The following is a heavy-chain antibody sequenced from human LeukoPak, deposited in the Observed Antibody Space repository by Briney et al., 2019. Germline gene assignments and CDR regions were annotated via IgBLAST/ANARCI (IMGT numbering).Heavy chain of an antibody. CDR2: INSSGSTI. D-gene: IGHD5-18*01. J-gene: IGHJ5*01. CDR1: GFTVSSYE. CDR3: ARGYSYGYDS. Sequence: PGGSLRLSCAASGFTVSSYEMNWVRQAPGRGLEWVSYINSSGSTIHYADSEEGLFTICRDNDKNSLYLQMNTRRGDDTAVYYCARGYSYGYDSWGQGTLVTVSS. V-gene: IGHV3-48*03.